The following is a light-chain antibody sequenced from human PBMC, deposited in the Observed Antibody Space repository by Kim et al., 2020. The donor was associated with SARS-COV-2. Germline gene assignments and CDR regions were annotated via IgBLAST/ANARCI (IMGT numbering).Light chain of an antibody. J-gene: IGKJ5*01. CDR1: RSVGIK. CDR2: DAS. CDR3: QQYHKWPGIT. Sequence: EIVMTQSPATLSVSPGEIATLSCRASRSVGIKLAWYQQKPGQAPRLLIYDASTRETSIPGRFSGSGSGTEFTLTIGSLQSEDFALYYCQQYHKWPGITFGQGTRLEIK. V-gene: IGKV3-15*01.